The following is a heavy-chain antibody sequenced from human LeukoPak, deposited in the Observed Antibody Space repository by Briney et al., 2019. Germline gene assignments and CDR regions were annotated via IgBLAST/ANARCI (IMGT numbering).Heavy chain of an antibody. J-gene: IGHJ5*02. D-gene: IGHD6-13*01. Sequence: GGSLRLSCAASGFTFSSYAMTWVRQPPGKGLEWVSAISASGATTNYADSVKGRFTISRDNSKNTLYLQMNSLRAEDTAVYYCAKGQQMVPDNWFDPWGQGTLVTVSS. CDR3: AKGQQMVPDNWFDP. CDR1: GFTFSSYA. CDR2: ISASGATT. V-gene: IGHV3-23*01.